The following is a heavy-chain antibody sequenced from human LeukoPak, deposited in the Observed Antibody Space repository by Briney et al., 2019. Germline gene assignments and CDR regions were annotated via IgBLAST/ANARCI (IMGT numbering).Heavy chain of an antibody. Sequence: PGGSLRLSCAASGFTFSSYAMHWVRQAPGKGLEWVAVISYDGSNKYYADSVKGRFTISRDNSKNTLYLQMNSLRAEDTAVYYCAKRPPAYYYDSSGYYGGYFDYWGQGTLVTVSS. V-gene: IGHV3-30*04. D-gene: IGHD3-22*01. CDR2: ISYDGSNK. J-gene: IGHJ4*02. CDR3: AKRPPAYYYDSSGYYGGYFDY. CDR1: GFTFSSYA.